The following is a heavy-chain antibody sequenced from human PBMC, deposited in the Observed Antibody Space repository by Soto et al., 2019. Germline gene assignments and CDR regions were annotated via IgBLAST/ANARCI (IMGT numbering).Heavy chain of an antibody. CDR3: ARHSSGSYNGHDAFDI. D-gene: IGHD1-26*01. J-gene: IGHJ3*02. CDR2: IYYSGST. V-gene: IGHV4-59*01. CDR1: GGSISSYY. Sequence: SETLSLTCTVSGGSISSYYWSWIRQPPGKGLEWIGYIYYSGSTNYNPSLKSRVTISVDTSKNQFSLKLSSVTAADTAVYYCARHSSGSYNGHDAFDIWGQGTMVTVS.